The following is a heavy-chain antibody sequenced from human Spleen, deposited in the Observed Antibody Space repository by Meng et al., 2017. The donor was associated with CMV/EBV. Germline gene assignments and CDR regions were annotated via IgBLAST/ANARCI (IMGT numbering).Heavy chain of an antibody. J-gene: IGHJ3*02. D-gene: IGHD3-22*01. Sequence: GESLKISCTASGFTFSSYAVTWVRQAPGKGLEWVSGISGGGGSTYYADSVKGRFTISRDNSKNTLYLQMDSLRAEDTAVYYCAKDSSGYYSHGTAFDIWGQGTMVTVSS. CDR1: GFTFSSYA. CDR3: AKDSSGYYSHGTAFDI. V-gene: IGHV3-23*01. CDR2: ISGGGGST.